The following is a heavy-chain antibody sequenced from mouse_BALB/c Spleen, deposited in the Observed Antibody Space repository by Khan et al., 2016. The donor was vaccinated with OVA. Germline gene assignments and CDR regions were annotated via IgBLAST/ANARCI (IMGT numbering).Heavy chain of an antibody. CDR2: INPSNGYT. Sequence: QVQLQPSGAELARPGASVKMSCKASGYTFTSYTIHWIKERPGQGLEWIGYINPSNGYTNYNQKFKDKATLTTDKSSTTAYLQLSSLTSDDSAVYNCVRDGAYHRNDGWFAYWGQGTLVTVSA. CDR1: GYTFTSYT. V-gene: IGHV1-4*01. J-gene: IGHJ3*01. D-gene: IGHD2-14*01. CDR3: VRDGAYHRNDGWFAY.